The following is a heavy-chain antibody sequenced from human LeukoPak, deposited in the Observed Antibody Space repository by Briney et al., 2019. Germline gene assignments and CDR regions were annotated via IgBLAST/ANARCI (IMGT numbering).Heavy chain of an antibody. Sequence: SETLSLTCTVSGDSISSYYWSWIRQPPGKGLEWIGYIYYSGSTNYNPSLKSRVTISVDTSKNQFSLKLSSVTAADTAVYYCARGSSSWYKYFQHWGQGTLVTVSS. CDR2: IYYSGST. CDR3: ARGSSSWYKYFQH. CDR1: GDSISSYY. V-gene: IGHV4-59*01. D-gene: IGHD6-13*01. J-gene: IGHJ1*01.